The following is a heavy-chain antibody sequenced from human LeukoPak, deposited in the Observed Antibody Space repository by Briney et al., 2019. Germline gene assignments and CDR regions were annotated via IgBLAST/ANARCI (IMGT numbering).Heavy chain of an antibody. CDR3: ARERGSGSYHPFDP. CDR2: IKQDGSDK. J-gene: IGHJ5*02. D-gene: IGHD3-10*01. V-gene: IGHV3-7*01. Sequence: PGGSLRLSCAASGFTFSSYWMSWVRQAPGEGLEWVANIKQDGSDKYYVDSVKGRFTISRDNAENSLYLQMNSLRAEDTAVYYCARERGSGSYHPFDPWGQGTLATVSS. CDR1: GFTFSSYW.